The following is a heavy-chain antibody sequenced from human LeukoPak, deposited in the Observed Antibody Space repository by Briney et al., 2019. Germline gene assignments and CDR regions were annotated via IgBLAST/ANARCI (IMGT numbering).Heavy chain of an antibody. CDR3: ARDRVVFEY. J-gene: IGHJ4*02. V-gene: IGHV3-7*05. D-gene: IGHD2-15*01. Sequence: PGESLRLSCAASGFTFSSYWMSWVRQAPGKGLEWVASIKQDGSEKYYVDSVKGRFTISRDNAKNSLYLQMNSLRVEDTAVYYCARDRVVFEYWGQGTLVTVSS. CDR2: IKQDGSEK. CDR1: GFTFSSYW.